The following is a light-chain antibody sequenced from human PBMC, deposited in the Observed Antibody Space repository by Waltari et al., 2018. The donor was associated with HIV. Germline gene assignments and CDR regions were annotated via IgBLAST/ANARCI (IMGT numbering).Light chain of an antibody. V-gene: IGLV1-44*01. CDR2: SNN. CDR1: SSNIGSNT. CDR3: AAWDDSLNAVV. J-gene: IGLJ2*01. Sequence: QSVLTQPPSASGTPGQRVTISCSGSSSNIGSNTVKWYQQLPGTAPKLLIYSNNQRPSGVPDRFSGSKSGTSASLAISGLQSEDEGDYYCAAWDDSLNAVVFGGGTKLTVL.